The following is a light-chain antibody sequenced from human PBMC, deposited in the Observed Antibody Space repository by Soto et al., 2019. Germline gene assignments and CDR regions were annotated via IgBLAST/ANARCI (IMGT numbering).Light chain of an antibody. CDR3: QQSDSTPYT. V-gene: IGKV1-39*01. J-gene: IGKJ2*01. CDR2: DAS. Sequence: DIQMTQSPSSLSASVGDRVTITCRASQTISTYLNWYQQKPGKAPRLLIYDASSLLSGVPSRFSGSGSGTDFTLTIASLQPADFSTYYCQQSDSTPYTFGQGTQVEI. CDR1: QTISTY.